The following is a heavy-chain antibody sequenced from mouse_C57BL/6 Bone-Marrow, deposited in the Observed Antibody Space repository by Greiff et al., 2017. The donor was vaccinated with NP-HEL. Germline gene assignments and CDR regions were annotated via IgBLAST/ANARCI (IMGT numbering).Heavy chain of an antibody. D-gene: IGHD2-5*01. J-gene: IGHJ1*03. CDR3: AISYYSNRDV. Sequence: EVQLQQSGPVLVKPGASVKMSCKASGYTFTDYYMNWVKQSHGKSLEWIGVINPYNGGPSYNQKFKGKATLPVAKSSSQAYKELNSLTSEDSAVYYCAISYYSNRDVWGTGTTVTVSS. CDR1: GYTFTDYY. V-gene: IGHV1-19*01. CDR2: INPYNGGP.